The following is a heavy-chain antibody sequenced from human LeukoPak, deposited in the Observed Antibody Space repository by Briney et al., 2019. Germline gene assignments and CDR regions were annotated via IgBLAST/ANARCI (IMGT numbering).Heavy chain of an antibody. CDR3: ARVRYYDFWSGHNFDY. D-gene: IGHD3-3*01. CDR2: IYYSGST. CDR1: GGSISSYY. Sequence: PSETLSLTCTVSGGSISSYYWSWLRQPPGKGLEWIGYIYYSGSTNYNPSLKSRVTISVDTSKNQFSLKLSSVTAADTAAYYCARVRYYDFWSGHNFDYWGQGTLVTVSS. V-gene: IGHV4-59*01. J-gene: IGHJ4*02.